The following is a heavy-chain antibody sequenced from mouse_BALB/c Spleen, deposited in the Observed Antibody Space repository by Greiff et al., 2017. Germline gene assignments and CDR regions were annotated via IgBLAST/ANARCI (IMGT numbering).Heavy chain of an antibody. CDR3: AREEYYGNSFDY. Sequence: VQLQQSGPELVKPGASVRISCKASGYTFTSYYIHWVKQRPGQGLEWIGWIYPGNVNTKYNEKFKGKATLTADKSSSTAYMQLSSLTSEDSAVYFCAREEYYGNSFDYWGQGTTLTVSS. CDR1: GYTFTSYY. CDR2: IYPGNVNT. V-gene: IGHV1S56*01. D-gene: IGHD2-1*01. J-gene: IGHJ2*01.